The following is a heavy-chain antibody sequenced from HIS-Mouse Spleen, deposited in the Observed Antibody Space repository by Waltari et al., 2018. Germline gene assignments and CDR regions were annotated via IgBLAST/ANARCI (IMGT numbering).Heavy chain of an antibody. J-gene: IGHJ5*02. CDR2: IYHSGAP. Sequence: QVQLQESGPGLVKPSETLSLTCTVSGYSISSGYYWGWIRQPPGKGLEWIGGIYHSGAPYYNPSLKSRVTISVDTSKNQFSLKLSSVTAADTAVYYCARGSDSSGYYHKTDNWFDPWGQGTLVTVSS. V-gene: IGHV4-38-2*02. D-gene: IGHD3-22*01. CDR3: ARGSDSSGYYHKTDNWFDP. CDR1: GYSISSGYY.